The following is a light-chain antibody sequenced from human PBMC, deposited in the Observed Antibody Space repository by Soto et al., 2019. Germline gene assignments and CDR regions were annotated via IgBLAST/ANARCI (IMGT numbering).Light chain of an antibody. CDR1: QSVSINS. V-gene: IGKV3-20*01. CDR2: GAS. J-gene: IGKJ2*01. CDR3: QQYSRSWYT. Sequence: EVVLTQSPGTLSFSPEERATLSCRASQSVSINSLVWYQQKPGQAPRLLIYGASNRATGIPDRFSASGSGTDFTLTISRLEPEDFAMYYCQQYSRSWYTFGHWTKVAVK.